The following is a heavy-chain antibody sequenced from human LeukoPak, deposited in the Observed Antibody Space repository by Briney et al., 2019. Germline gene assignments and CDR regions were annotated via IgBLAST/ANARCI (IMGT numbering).Heavy chain of an antibody. CDR2: IYNSGST. D-gene: IGHD3-22*01. CDR1: GGSISSYY. CDR3: ARFDGYYHGYFDY. V-gene: IGHV4-59*01. Sequence: SETLSLTCTVSGGSISSYYWSWIRQPPGKGLEWIGYIYNSGSTNYNPSLKSRVTISVDTSKNQFSLKLSSVTAADTAVYYCARFDGYYHGYFDYWGQGTLVTVSS. J-gene: IGHJ4*02.